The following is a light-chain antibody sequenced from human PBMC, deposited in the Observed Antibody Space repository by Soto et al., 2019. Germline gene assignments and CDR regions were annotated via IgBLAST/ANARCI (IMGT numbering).Light chain of an antibody. CDR2: AAS. CDR3: QQVNSHPRT. J-gene: IGKJ4*01. CDR1: QGISSY. V-gene: IGKV1-9*01. Sequence: IPLTQSPSSLSASVGDRVTITCRASQGISSYLAWYQQKPGKAPKLLIYAASTLQSGVPSRFSGSGSGTDFTLTISSLQPEDFATYYCQQVNSHPRTFGGGTKVEIK.